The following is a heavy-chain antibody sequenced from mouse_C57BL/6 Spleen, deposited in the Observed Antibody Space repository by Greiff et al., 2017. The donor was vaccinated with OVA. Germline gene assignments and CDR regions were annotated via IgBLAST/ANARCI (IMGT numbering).Heavy chain of an antibody. J-gene: IGHJ1*03. Sequence: DVQLQESGPGLVKPSQSLSLTCSVTGYSITSGYYWNWIRQFPGNKLEWMGYISYDGSNNYNPSLKNRISITRDTSKNQFFLKLNSVTTEDTATYYCARVGGNYYHWYFDVWGTGTTVTVSS. CDR2: ISYDGSN. D-gene: IGHD2-1*01. CDR1: GYSITSGYY. V-gene: IGHV3-6*01. CDR3: ARVGGNYYHWYFDV.